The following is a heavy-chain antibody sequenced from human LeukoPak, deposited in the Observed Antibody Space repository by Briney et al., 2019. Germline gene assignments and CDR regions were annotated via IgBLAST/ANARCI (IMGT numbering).Heavy chain of an antibody. J-gene: IGHJ4*02. CDR3: ARQRGSGCLDY. CDR2: ISSNFNYI. D-gene: IGHD6-19*01. CDR1: GFTFSTYA. Sequence: GGSLRLSCAASGFTFSTYAMNWVRQAPGKGLEWVSSISSNFNYIHYADSVKGRFTISRDNAKNSLYLQMNSLRAEDTAVYYCARQRGSGCLDYWGQGTLVTVSS. V-gene: IGHV3-21*01.